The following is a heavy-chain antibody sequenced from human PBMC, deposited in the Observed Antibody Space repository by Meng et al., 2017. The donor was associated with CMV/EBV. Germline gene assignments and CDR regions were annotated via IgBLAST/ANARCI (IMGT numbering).Heavy chain of an antibody. CDR3: ARRSVYGWFDR. V-gene: IGHV4-39*01. Sequence: SETLSLTCTVSGGSINSNNYYWVWIRQPPGKGLEWIGSISYSGSTYYNPSLKSRVTISVDTSKNQFSLKLSSVTAADTAVHFCARRSVYGWFDRWGQGTLVTVSS. D-gene: IGHD1-14*01. CDR1: GGSINSNNYY. J-gene: IGHJ5*02. CDR2: ISYSGST.